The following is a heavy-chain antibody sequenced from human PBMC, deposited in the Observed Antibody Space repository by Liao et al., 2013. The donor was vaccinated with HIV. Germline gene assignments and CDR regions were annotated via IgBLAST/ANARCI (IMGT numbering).Heavy chain of an antibody. CDR3: AGAQFWSGYSSRFDP. CDR2: INHSGST. D-gene: IGHD3-3*01. J-gene: IGHJ5*02. CDR1: GGSFSGYY. Sequence: QVQLQQWGAGLLKPSETLSLTCAVYGGSFSGYYWSWIRQPPGKGLEWIGEINHSGSTNYNPSLKSRVTISVDTSKNQFSLKLSSVTAADTAVYYCAGAQFWSGYSSRFDPWGQGTLVTVSS. V-gene: IGHV4-34*01.